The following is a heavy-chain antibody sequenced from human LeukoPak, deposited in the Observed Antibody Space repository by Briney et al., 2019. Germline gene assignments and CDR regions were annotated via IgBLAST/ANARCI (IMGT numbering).Heavy chain of an antibody. CDR3: ASTPSGSSAWYYFDK. D-gene: IGHD6-19*01. J-gene: IGHJ4*02. CDR2: IYYSGNT. CDR1: GGSISSSSDY. Sequence: KPSETLSLTCTVSGGSISSSSDYWGWIRQPPGKGLEWIGSIYYSGNTYYNPSLKSRVTISVDTSKKQFSLKLSSVTAADTAVHYCASTPSGSSAWYYFDKWGQGTLVTVSS. V-gene: IGHV4-39*01.